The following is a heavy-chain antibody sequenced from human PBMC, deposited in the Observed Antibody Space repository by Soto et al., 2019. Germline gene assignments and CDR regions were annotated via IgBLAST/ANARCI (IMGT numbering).Heavy chain of an antibody. V-gene: IGHV3-33*01. CDR2: IWYDGSNK. CDR3: AIASYGDQYYYYYYMDV. CDR1: GFTFSSYG. Sequence: QVQLVESGGGVVQPVRSLRLSCAASGFTFSSYGMHWVRQAPGKGLEWVAVIWYDGSNKYYADSVKGRFTISRDNSKNTLYLQMNSLSAEDTAVYYCAIASYGDQYYYYYYMDVWGKGTTVTVSS. D-gene: IGHD4-17*01. J-gene: IGHJ6*03.